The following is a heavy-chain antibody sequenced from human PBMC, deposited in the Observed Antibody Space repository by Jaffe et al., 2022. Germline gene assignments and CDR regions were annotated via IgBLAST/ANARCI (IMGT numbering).Heavy chain of an antibody. CDR1: GFTFSNGW. CDR2: IKSNIEGGTA. CDR3: TTASAAAYILGRRFDP. D-gene: IGHD6-13*01. Sequence: EVQLVESGGGLVKPGGSLRLSCAASGFTFSNGWMNWVRQAPGKGLEWVGRIKSNIEGGTADYAAPVKGRFIISRDDSKNTLYLQMNTLKTEDTAVYYCTTASAAAYILGRRFDPWGQGTLVTVSS. V-gene: IGHV3-15*01. J-gene: IGHJ5*02.